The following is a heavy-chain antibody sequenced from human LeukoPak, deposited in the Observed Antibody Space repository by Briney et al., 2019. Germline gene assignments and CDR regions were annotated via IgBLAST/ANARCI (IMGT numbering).Heavy chain of an antibody. CDR2: IYYSGST. CDR3: ARRRGVSSSWYGGNYFDY. Sequence: SETLSLTCTVSGGSISSSFYFWGWIRQPPGKGLEWIGYIYYSGSTNYNPSLKSRVTISVDTSKNQFSLKLSSVTAADTAVYYCARRRGVSSSWYGGNYFDYWGQGTLVTVSS. D-gene: IGHD6-13*01. V-gene: IGHV4-61*05. CDR1: GGSISSSFYF. J-gene: IGHJ4*02.